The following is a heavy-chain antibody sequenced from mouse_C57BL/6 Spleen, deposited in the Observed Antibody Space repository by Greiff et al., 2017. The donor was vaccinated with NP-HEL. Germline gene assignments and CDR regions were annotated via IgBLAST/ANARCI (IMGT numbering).Heavy chain of an antibody. CDR2: IYPGNSDT. D-gene: IGHD3-2*02. J-gene: IGHJ3*01. Sequence: EVKLVESGTVLARPGASVKMSCKTSGYTFTSYWMHWVKQRPGQGLEWIGAIYPGNSDTSYNQKFKGKAKLTAVTSASTAYMELSSLTNEDSAVYYCTRDSSGYPAWFAYWGQGTLVTVSA. CDR3: TRDSSGYPAWFAY. CDR1: GYTFTSYW. V-gene: IGHV1-5*01.